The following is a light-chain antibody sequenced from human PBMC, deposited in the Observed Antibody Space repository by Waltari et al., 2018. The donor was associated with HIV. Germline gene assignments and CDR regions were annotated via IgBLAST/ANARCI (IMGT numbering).Light chain of an antibody. CDR3: CSYAGSKVI. CDR1: SSDLGTYNL. CDR2: EVT. V-gene: IGLV2-23*02. J-gene: IGLJ2*01. Sequence: QSALTQPASVSGSPGQSITISCTGTSSDLGTYNLVSWFQQPPGKAPELLISEVTKRPSGVSNRFSGSKSGSTASLTISGLQAEDEADYYCCSYAGSKVIFGGGTKLTVL.